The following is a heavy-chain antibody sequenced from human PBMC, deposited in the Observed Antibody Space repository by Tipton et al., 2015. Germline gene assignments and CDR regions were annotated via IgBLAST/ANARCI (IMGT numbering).Heavy chain of an antibody. CDR3: ARGPQGYGSGSPPGDYYYGMDV. CDR1: GYTFTSYD. D-gene: IGHD3-10*01. Sequence: QVQLVQSGAEVKKPGASVKVSCKASGYTFTSYDINWVRQATGQGLEWMGWMNPNSGKTGYAQKFQGRVTMTRNTSISTAYMELSSLRSEDTAVYYCARGPQGYGSGSPPGDYYYGMDVWGQGTTVTVSS. CDR2: MNPNSGKT. J-gene: IGHJ6*02. V-gene: IGHV1-8*01.